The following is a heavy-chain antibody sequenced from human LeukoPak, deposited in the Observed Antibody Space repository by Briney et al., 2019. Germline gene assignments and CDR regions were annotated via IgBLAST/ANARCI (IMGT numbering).Heavy chain of an antibody. D-gene: IGHD2-2*01. Sequence: GGSLRLSCAASGCTFSSYGMHWVRQAPGKGLEWVAVIWYDGSNKYYADSVKGRFTISRDNPKNTLYLQMNSLRAEDTAVYYCARDDKVVPAAIYVYYYYGMDVWGQGTTVTVSS. CDR2: IWYDGSNK. J-gene: IGHJ6*02. CDR1: GCTFSSYG. V-gene: IGHV3-33*01. CDR3: ARDDKVVPAAIYVYYYYGMDV.